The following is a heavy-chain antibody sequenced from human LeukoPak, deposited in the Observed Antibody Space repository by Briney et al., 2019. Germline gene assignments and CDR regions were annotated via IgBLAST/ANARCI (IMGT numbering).Heavy chain of an antibody. V-gene: IGHV4-34*01. J-gene: IGHJ5*02. CDR2: INHSGST. CDR3: ARARELNWFDP. CDR1: GGSFSGYY. D-gene: IGHD5-24*01. Sequence: SETLSLTCAVYGGSFSGYYWSWIRQPPGKGLEWIGEINHSGSTNYNPSLKSRVTMSVDTSKNQISLRLSSVTAADTAVYYCARARELNWFDPWGQGTPVTVSS.